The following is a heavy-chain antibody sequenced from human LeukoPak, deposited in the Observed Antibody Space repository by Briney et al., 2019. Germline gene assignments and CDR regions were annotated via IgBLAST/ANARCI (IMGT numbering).Heavy chain of an antibody. V-gene: IGHV3-7*03. D-gene: IGHD3-10*01. CDR2: IKQDASEI. Sequence: GRSLRLSCAASGFTFSNYWMSWVRQAPGKGLEWVANIKQDASEIYYVGSVKGRFIISRDNAKNSLFLKMNSLTAEDTAVYYCARLLWATASSGMDDWGQGTLVTVSS. CDR1: GFTFSNYW. CDR3: ARLLWATASSGMDD. J-gene: IGHJ4*02.